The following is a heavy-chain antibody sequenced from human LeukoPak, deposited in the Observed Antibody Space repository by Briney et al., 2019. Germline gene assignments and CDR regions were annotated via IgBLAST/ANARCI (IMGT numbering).Heavy chain of an antibody. CDR1: GYTFTSYG. CDR3: ARGRSIQLWFRGAFDI. CDR2: ISAYNGNT. Sequence: ASVKVSCKASGYTFTSYGISWVRQAPGQGLEWMGWISAYNGNTNYAQKLQGRVTMTTDTSTSTAYMELRSLRSDDTAVYYCARGRSIQLWFRGAFDIWGQGTMVTVSS. V-gene: IGHV1-18*01. J-gene: IGHJ3*02. D-gene: IGHD5-18*01.